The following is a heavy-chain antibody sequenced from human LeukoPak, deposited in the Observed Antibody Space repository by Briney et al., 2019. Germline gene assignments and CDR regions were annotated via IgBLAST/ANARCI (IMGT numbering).Heavy chain of an antibody. CDR2: IGISSGNT. J-gene: IGHJ4*02. V-gene: IGHV3-48*04. CDR3: ARDHNYAFDN. CDR1: GFPFSDYS. D-gene: IGHD1-1*01. Sequence: GGSLRLSCTASGFPFSDYSTNWVRQAPGKGLEWISYIGISSGNTKYADSVRGRFTISADNAKNSLYLQMNSLRVEDTAVYYCARDHNYAFDNWGQGTLVSVSS.